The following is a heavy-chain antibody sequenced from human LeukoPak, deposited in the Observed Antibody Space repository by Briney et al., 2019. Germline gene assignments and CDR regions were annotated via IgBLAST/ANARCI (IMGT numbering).Heavy chain of an antibody. D-gene: IGHD3-9*01. Sequence: GGSLRLSCAASGFTFSSYAMSWVRQAPGKGLEWVSAISGSGGSTYYADSVKGRFTISRDNSKNTLYLQLNSLRAEDTAVYYCAKAVNFDWLPNDYWGQGTLVTVSS. CDR2: ISGSGGST. J-gene: IGHJ4*02. V-gene: IGHV3-23*01. CDR1: GFTFSSYA. CDR3: AKAVNFDWLPNDY.